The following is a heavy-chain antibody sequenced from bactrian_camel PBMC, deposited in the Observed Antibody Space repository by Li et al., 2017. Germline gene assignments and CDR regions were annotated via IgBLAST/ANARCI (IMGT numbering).Heavy chain of an antibody. CDR1: GYSANKYC. D-gene: IGHD7*01. J-gene: IGHJ4*01. CDR2: IDGDGTTT. Sequence: HVQLVESGGGSVQAGGSLTLSCAAPGYSANKYCWGWVRQAPEQERQVVATIDGDGTTTYAAAVKGRFTVSRDMSKSTLYLQMNSLKPEDTAMYYCCGNCGICRDANWPPYWGQGTQVTVS. CDR3: CGNCGICRDANWPPY. V-gene: IGHV3S14*01.